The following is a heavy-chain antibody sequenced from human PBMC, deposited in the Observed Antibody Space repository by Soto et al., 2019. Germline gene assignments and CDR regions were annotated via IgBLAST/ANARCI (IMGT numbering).Heavy chain of an antibody. V-gene: IGHV4-4*02. CDR1: GGSISSSNW. J-gene: IGHJ6*02. CDR2: IYHSGST. CDR3: ARLSSTRRGVINVRYYGMDV. Sequence: QVQLQESGPGLVKPSGTLSLTCAVSGGSISSSNWWSWVRQPPGKGLEWIGEIYHSGSTNYNPSLKSRVTISVDKSKNQFSLKLSSVTAADTAVYYCARLSSTRRGVINVRYYGMDVWGQGTTVTVSS. D-gene: IGHD3-10*01.